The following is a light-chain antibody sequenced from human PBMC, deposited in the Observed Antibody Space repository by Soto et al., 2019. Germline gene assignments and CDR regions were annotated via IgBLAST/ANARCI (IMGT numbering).Light chain of an antibody. CDR3: QQRSNWS. CDR1: QSISSSY. V-gene: IGKV3D-20*02. CDR2: GAS. J-gene: IGKJ1*01. Sequence: IMFTQSPGTLSLSPGERATRSCRASQSISSSYLAWYQQKSGQATRLLIYGASSRATGIPDRFSGSRSGTDFTLTISSIEPESFAVYYCQQRSNWSFGQGTKVDIK.